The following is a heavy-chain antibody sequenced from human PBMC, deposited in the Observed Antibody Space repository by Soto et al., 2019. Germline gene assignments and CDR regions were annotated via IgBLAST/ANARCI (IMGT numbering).Heavy chain of an antibody. CDR2: ISYDGSNK. V-gene: IGHV3-30-3*01. CDR1: GFTFSSYA. D-gene: IGHD2-2*02. CDR3: ARENCSSTSCYMGYYYYGMDV. Sequence: QVQLVESGGGVVQPGRSLRLSCAASGFTFSSYAMHWVRQAPGKGLEWVAVISYDGSNKYYADSVKGRFTISRDNSKNTLYLQMNSLRAEDTAVYYCARENCSSTSCYMGYYYYGMDVWGQVTTVTVSS. J-gene: IGHJ6*02.